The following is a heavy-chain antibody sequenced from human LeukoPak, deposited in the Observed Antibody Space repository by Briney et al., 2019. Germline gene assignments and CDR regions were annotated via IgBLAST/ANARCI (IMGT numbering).Heavy chain of an antibody. CDR3: ARAVSFDY. J-gene: IGHJ4*02. Sequence: QSGGSLRLSCAASGFTFGSYSMNWVRQAPGKGLEWVSYISSSSSTIYYADSVKGRFTISRDNAKNSLYLQMNSLRAEDTAVYYCARAVSFDYWGQGTLVTVSS. CDR1: GFTFGSYS. D-gene: IGHD3-16*01. V-gene: IGHV3-48*01. CDR2: ISSSSSTI.